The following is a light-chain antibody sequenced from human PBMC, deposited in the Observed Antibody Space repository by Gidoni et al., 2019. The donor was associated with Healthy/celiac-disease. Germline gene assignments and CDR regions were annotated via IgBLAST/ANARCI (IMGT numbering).Light chain of an antibody. CDR2: KAS. J-gene: IGKJ1*01. CDR3: QQYNSYSRT. V-gene: IGKV1-5*03. Sequence: DIQITQSPSTLSASVGDRVTITCRYGQSISSWLAWYQQKPGKDPKLLIYKASSLESGVPSRFSGSGSGTEFTLTISSLQPDDFATYYCQQYNSYSRTFGQGTKVEIK. CDR1: QSISSW.